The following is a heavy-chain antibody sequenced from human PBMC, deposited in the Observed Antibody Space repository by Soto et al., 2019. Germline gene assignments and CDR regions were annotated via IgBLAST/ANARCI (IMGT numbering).Heavy chain of an antibody. V-gene: IGHV1-69*08. D-gene: IGHD5-12*01. J-gene: IGHJ4*02. CDR2: IIPILGIA. CDR3: ARDGSSGYDWGY. Sequence: QVQLVQSGAEVKKPGSSVKVSCKASGGTFSSYTISWVRQAPGQGLEWMGRIIPILGIANYAQKFQGRVTITADKSTSTAYMELSSLRSEDTAVYYCARDGSSGYDWGYWGQGTLVTVSS. CDR1: GGTFSSYT.